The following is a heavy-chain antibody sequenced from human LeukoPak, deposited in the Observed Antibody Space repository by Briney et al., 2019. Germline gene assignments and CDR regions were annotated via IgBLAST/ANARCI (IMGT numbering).Heavy chain of an antibody. CDR2: ISWDGGST. V-gene: IGHV3-43D*03. J-gene: IGHJ4*02. Sequence: QPGGSLRLSCAASGFTFSSYAMSWVRQAPGKGLEWVSLISWDGGSTYYADSVKGRFTISRDNSKKSLYLQMNSLRAEDTALYYCAKGVGLLIGEGFDYWGQGTLVTVSS. D-gene: IGHD3-22*01. CDR1: GFTFSSYA. CDR3: AKGVGLLIGEGFDY.